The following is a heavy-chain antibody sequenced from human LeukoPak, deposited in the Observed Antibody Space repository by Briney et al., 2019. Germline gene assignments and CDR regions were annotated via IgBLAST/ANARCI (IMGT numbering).Heavy chain of an antibody. CDR2: IYYSGST. J-gene: IGHJ3*02. CDR3: ARGLYYDFWSGYYNDAFDI. CDR1: GGSISSGDYY. V-gene: IGHV4-61*08. D-gene: IGHD3-3*01. Sequence: PSQTLSPTCTVSGGSISSGDYYWSWIRQPPGKGLEWIGYIYYSGSTNYNPSLKSRVTISVDTSKNQFSLKLSSVTAADTAVYYCARGLYYDFWSGYYNDAFDIWGQGTMVTVSS.